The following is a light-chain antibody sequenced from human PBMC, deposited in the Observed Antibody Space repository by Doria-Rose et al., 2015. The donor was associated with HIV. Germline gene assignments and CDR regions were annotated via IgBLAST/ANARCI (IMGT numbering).Light chain of an antibody. V-gene: IGLV2-23*02. Sequence: LPCKAPKLMIYEVHNRPSGVSYLFSGSKSGTTASLTISGLQAEDEADYYCCSYAGTPLVFGSGTKVTVL. CDR3: CSYAGTPLV. J-gene: IGLJ1*01. CDR2: EVH.